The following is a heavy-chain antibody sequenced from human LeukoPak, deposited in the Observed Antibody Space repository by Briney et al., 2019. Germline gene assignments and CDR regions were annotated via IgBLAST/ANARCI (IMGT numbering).Heavy chain of an antibody. J-gene: IGHJ4*02. CDR1: GFTFSSYW. CDR3: ARDSRWIQFDY. CDR2: IYSDGSRT. D-gene: IGHD5-18*01. Sequence: GGSLRLSCAASGFTFSSYWMHWVRQGPGKGLVWVSRIYSDGSRTTYADSVKGRFTISGDNAKNTLYLQMNSLRADDTAVYYCARDSRWIQFDYWGQGTLVTVSS. V-gene: IGHV3-74*01.